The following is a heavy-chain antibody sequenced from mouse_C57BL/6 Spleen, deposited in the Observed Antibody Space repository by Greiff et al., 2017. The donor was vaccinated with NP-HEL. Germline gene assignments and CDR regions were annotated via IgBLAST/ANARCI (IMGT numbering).Heavy chain of an antibody. Sequence: QVQLKESGAELVRPGSSVKLSCKASGYTFTSYWMHWVKQRPIQGLEWIGNIDPSDSETHYNQKFKDKATLTVDKSSSTAYMQLSSLTSEESAVYYCARSVTTVVAGGYWYFDVWGTGTTVTVSS. D-gene: IGHD1-1*01. CDR3: ARSVTTVVAGGYWYFDV. V-gene: IGHV1-52*01. J-gene: IGHJ1*03. CDR1: GYTFTSYW. CDR2: IDPSDSET.